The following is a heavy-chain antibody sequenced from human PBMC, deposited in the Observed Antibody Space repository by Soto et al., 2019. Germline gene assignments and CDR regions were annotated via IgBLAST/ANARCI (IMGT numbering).Heavy chain of an antibody. Sequence: EVQLLESGGGLVQPGGSLRLSCAASGFTFSSYAMSWVRQAPGKGLEWVSVISGSGGSTYYADSVKGRFTISRDNSKNTMHVQMNSPSAEDTGVHYCANSVTYWSGYQFCPWGQRTMDTVSS. CDR2: ISGSGGST. J-gene: IGHJ5*02. CDR3: ANSVTYWSGYQFCP. V-gene: IGHV3-23*01. CDR1: GFTFSSYA. D-gene: IGHD3-3*01.